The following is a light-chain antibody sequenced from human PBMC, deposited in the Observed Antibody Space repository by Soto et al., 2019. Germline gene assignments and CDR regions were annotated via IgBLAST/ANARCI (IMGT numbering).Light chain of an antibody. CDR2: GAS. CDR1: QSVSSD. V-gene: IGKV3-15*01. Sequence: VMTQSPATLSVSPGYRVTLSCRASQSVSSDLAWYQQRPGQAPRLLIYGASTRATGIPARLSGTGSGKEFTLTISSLQSAEFAIYYCQQYNNWPPYTFGQGTKLDIK. CDR3: QQYNNWPPYT. J-gene: IGKJ2*01.